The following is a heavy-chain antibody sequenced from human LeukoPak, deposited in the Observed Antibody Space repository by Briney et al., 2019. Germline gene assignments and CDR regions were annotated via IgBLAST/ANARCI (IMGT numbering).Heavy chain of an antibody. J-gene: IGHJ4*02. D-gene: IGHD2/OR15-2a*01. Sequence: KPSETLSLTCAVYGGSFSGYYWSWIRQPPGKGLEWIGEINHSGSTNYNPSLKSRVTISVDTSKNQFSLKLSSVTAGDTAVYYCARALVYLGFDYWGQGTLVTVSS. CDR1: GGSFSGYY. CDR2: INHSGST. V-gene: IGHV4-34*01. CDR3: ARALVYLGFDY.